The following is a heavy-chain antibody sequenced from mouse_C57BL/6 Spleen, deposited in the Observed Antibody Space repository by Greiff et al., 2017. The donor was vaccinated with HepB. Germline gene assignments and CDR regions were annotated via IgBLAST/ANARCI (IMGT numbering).Heavy chain of an antibody. CDR3: ARRSPGTDYVDD. CDR2: IDPNSGGT. V-gene: IGHV1-72*01. J-gene: IGHJ2*01. CDR1: GYTFTSYW. D-gene: IGHD3-3*01. Sequence: QVQLQQPGAELEKPGASVKLSCKASGYTFTSYWMHWVKQRPGRGLEWIGRIDPNSGGTKYNEKFKSKATLTVDKPASTAYMQLSSLTSEDSAVYYCARRSPGTDYVDDWGQGTTLTVSS.